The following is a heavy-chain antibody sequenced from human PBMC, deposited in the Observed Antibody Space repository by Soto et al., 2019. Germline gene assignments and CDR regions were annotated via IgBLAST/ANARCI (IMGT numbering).Heavy chain of an antibody. J-gene: IGHJ4*02. D-gene: IGHD3-10*01. V-gene: IGHV4-31*03. Sequence: QVQLQESGPGLVKPSQTLSLTCTVSGGSISSGGYYWSWIRQHPGHGLERIGDIYYSGSTYYNPSLKGRVTISVDTSKTQFSLKLSSVTAADTAVYYCAREASMVRGVIITYFDYWGQGTLVTVSS. CDR3: AREASMVRGVIITYFDY. CDR1: GGSISSGGYY. CDR2: IYYSGST.